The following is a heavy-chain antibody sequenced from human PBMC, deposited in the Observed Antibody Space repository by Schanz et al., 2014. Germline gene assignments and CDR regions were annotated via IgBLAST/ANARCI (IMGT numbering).Heavy chain of an antibody. D-gene: IGHD3-10*01. J-gene: IGHJ4*02. CDR3: ARGDMVRGVFDY. Sequence: QVQLVESGGGLVKPGGSLRLSCVASGFTFSDYYMSWIRQAPGKGLEWVAVISYDGSHKDYADSVKGRFTISRDNSKNTLYLQMNSLRTEDTAVYYCARGDMVRGVFDYWGQGTLVTVSS. CDR1: GFTFSDYY. V-gene: IGHV3-30*03. CDR2: ISYDGSHK.